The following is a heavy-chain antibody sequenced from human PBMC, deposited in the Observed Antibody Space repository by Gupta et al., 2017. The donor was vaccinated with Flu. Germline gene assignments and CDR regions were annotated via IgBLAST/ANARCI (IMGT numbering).Heavy chain of an antibody. CDR2: LKEDGTEK. J-gene: IGHJ4*02. Sequence: EVQLVVSGVGLVQPGGSLRLSCATSGSPLSHYWMTWVRQAPGKGLEWVATLKEDGTEKYYVDAVKGRFTISRDNAKNSLFLQMNGLRAEDTAVYFCARDQYDSTGMGWGYYYDNWGQGTLVIVSS. V-gene: IGHV3-7*04. CDR1: GSPLSHYW. CDR3: ARDQYDSTGMGWGYYYDN. D-gene: IGHD3-22*01.